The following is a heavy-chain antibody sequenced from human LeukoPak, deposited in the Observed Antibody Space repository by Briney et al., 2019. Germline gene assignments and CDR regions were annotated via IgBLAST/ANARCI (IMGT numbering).Heavy chain of an antibody. Sequence: GGSLRLSCAASRFTFSNYGMHWVRQAPGKGLEWVAVISSDGSNKYYADSVKGRFTISRDNSKNTLYLQMNSLRAEDTAVYYCARWRGYRGALRYFDYWGQGTLVTVSS. J-gene: IGHJ4*02. CDR2: ISSDGSNK. CDR3: ARWRGYRGALRYFDY. D-gene: IGHD5-18*01. CDR1: RFTFSNYG. V-gene: IGHV3-30*03.